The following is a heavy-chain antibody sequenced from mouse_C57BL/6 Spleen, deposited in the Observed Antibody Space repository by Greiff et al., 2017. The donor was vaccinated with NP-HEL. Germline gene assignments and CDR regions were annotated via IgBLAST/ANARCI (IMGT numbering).Heavy chain of an antibody. V-gene: IGHV1-50*01. D-gene: IGHD2-4*01. Sequence: QVQLQQPGAELVKPGASVKLSCKASGYTFTSYWMQWVKQRPGQGLEWIGEIDPSDSYTNYNQKFKGKATLTVDTASSTAYMQLSSLTSEDSAVYYCARRDYYEGAYWGQGTLVTVSA. CDR2: IDPSDSYT. CDR3: ARRDYYEGAY. J-gene: IGHJ3*01. CDR1: GYTFTSYW.